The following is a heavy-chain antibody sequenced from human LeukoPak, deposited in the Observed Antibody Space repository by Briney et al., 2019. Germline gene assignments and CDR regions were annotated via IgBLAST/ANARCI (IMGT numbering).Heavy chain of an antibody. J-gene: IGHJ3*02. CDR2: ISRTTRYI. CDR3: ARDENTWTDGPAIDAFDI. CDR1: GFTFSSYG. V-gene: IGHV3-21*01. Sequence: KAGGSLRLSCAASGFTFSSYGMHWVRQAPGKGLEWVSSISRTTRYIYYADSVKGRFTISRDNSKNSLYLQMNSLRAEDTAVYYCARDENTWTDGPAIDAFDIWGRGTMVTVSS. D-gene: IGHD1-20*01.